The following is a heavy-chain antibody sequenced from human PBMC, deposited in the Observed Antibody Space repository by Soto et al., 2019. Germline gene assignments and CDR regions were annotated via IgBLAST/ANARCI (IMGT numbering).Heavy chain of an antibody. CDR2: IIPIFGTV. Sequence: QVQLVQSGAEVKKPGSSVKVSCKASGGTFSNYPVSWVRQAPGQGLEWMGGIIPIFGTVNYAQKFQGRLTITADESPGQAYRKLSSLRSEDTAVYYCARENHRWLQWWYFDLWGRGTLVTVSS. V-gene: IGHV1-69*12. CDR1: GGTFSNYP. CDR3: ARENHRWLQWWYFDL. J-gene: IGHJ2*01. D-gene: IGHD5-12*01.